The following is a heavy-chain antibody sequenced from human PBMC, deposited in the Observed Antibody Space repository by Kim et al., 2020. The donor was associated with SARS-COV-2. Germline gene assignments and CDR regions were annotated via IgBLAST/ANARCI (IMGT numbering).Heavy chain of an antibody. CDR3: ARLRNSSGWYPNRPGYFDY. V-gene: IGHV4-59*08. Sequence: SRVTIAVDTSKNQFSLKLSSVTAADTAVYYCARLRNSSGWYPNRPGYFDYWGQGTLVTVSS. J-gene: IGHJ4*02. D-gene: IGHD6-19*01.